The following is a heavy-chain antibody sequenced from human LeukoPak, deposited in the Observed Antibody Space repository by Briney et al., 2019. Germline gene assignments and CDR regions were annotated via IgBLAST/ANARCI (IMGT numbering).Heavy chain of an antibody. D-gene: IGHD4-17*01. V-gene: IGHV3-30*02. CDR1: GFTFITYA. J-gene: IGHJ3*02. CDR2: IRYDGSNK. Sequence: GGSLRLSCAASGFTFITYAMTWVRQAPGKGLEWVAFIRYDGSNKYYADSVKGRFTISRDNSKNTLYLQMNSLRAEDTAVYYCAKDPNGDYIGAFDMWGQGTKVTVSS. CDR3: AKDPNGDYIGAFDM.